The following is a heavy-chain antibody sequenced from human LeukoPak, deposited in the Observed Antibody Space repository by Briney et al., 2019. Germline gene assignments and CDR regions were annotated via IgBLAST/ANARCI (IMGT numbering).Heavy chain of an antibody. V-gene: IGHV3-48*04. CDR2: ISSSSSTI. D-gene: IGHD2-2*02. J-gene: IGHJ6*03. Sequence: GGSLRLSCAASGFTFSSYSMNWVRQAPGKGLEWVSYISSSSSTIYYADSVKGRFTISRDNAKNSLYLQMNSLRAEDTAVYYCARVGRGYCSSTSCYTTGYYYYMGVWGKGTTVTVSS. CDR3: ARVGRGYCSSTSCYTTGYYYYMGV. CDR1: GFTFSSYS.